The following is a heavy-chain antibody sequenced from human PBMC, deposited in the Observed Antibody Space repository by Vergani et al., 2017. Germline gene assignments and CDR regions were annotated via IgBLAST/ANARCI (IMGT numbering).Heavy chain of an antibody. CDR1: GFTFGSYS. CDR2: ISGSSSYI. J-gene: IGHJ4*02. V-gene: IGHV3-21*01. Sequence: VQLVESGGGLVNPGGSLRLSCVASGFTFGSYSVNWVRQAPGKGLEWVSSISGSSSYIFYADSVKGRFTISRDNAKNSLFLQMNSLRVEDTAVYYCARDHLYGDVDYWGQGTLVTVSS. D-gene: IGHD4-17*01. CDR3: ARDHLYGDVDY.